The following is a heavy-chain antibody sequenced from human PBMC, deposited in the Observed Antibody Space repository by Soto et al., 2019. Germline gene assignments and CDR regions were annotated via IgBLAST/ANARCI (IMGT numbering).Heavy chain of an antibody. CDR1: GGTFSSEA. CDR2: VIPIFGTT. D-gene: IGHD1-26*01. J-gene: IGHJ6*02. V-gene: IGHV1-69*12. CDR3: AKVRPVSGFGLDV. Sequence: QVQLVQSGAEVKKPGSSVKVSCKASGGTFSSEALSWGRQAPGQGLEWMGGVIPIFGTTNHAQKFQGRVTFTADESTTTAYMELSSLTSEDTAVYYCAKVRPVSGFGLDVWGQGTTVTVSS.